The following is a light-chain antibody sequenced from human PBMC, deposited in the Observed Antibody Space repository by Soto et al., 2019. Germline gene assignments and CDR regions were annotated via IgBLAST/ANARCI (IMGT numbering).Light chain of an antibody. Sequence: EIVLTQSPATLSLSPGERATLSCRASQSVSIYLAWYHQKPGQAPRLLIYDASNRATGIPARFSGSGSGTDFTLTISRLEPEDFAVYYCQQRSNWPQLTFGGGTKVEIK. CDR2: DAS. J-gene: IGKJ4*01. V-gene: IGKV3-11*01. CDR3: QQRSNWPQLT. CDR1: QSVSIY.